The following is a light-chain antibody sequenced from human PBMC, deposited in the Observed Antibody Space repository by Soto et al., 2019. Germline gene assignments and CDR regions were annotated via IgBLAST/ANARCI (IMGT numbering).Light chain of an antibody. CDR3: SSYAGTTNRYV. J-gene: IGLJ1*01. CDR2: EVN. Sequence: QSALTQPPSASGSPGQSVTISCTGTSSDVGGYNFVSWYQQHPGKAPKLLIYEVNKRPSGVPDRFSASKSGNTASLTVSGLQAEDEADYYCSSYAGTTNRYVFGTGTKLTVL. V-gene: IGLV2-8*01. CDR1: SSDVGGYNF.